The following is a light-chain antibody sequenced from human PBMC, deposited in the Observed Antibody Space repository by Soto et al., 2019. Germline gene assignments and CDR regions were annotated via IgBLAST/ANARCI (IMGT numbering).Light chain of an antibody. V-gene: IGKV1-5*01. CDR3: QQYNSYSWT. Sequence: DIQMTQSPSTLSASVGDGVTITCRASQSISSWLAWYQQKPGKAPKLLIYDASSLESGVPSRFSGSGSGTKFTLTISSLQPDDFATYYCQQYNSYSWTFGQGTKV. J-gene: IGKJ1*01. CDR2: DAS. CDR1: QSISSW.